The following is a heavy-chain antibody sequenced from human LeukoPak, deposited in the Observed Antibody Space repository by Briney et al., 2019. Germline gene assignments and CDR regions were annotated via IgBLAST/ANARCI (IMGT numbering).Heavy chain of an antibody. Sequence: ASVKVSCKASGYTFTGYYMHWVRQAPGQGLEWMGWINPNSGGTNYAQKFQGRVTMTRDTSISTAYMELSRLRSDDTAVYYCARDSRYCSGGSCLFWFDPWGQGTLVTVPS. CDR1: GYTFTGYY. D-gene: IGHD2-15*01. V-gene: IGHV1-2*02. CDR2: INPNSGGT. J-gene: IGHJ5*02. CDR3: ARDSRYCSGGSCLFWFDP.